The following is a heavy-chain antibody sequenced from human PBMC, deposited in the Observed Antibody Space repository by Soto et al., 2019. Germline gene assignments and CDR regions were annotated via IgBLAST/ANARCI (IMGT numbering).Heavy chain of an antibody. Sequence: SETLSLTCAVYGGSFSGYYWSWIRQPPGKGLEWIGEINHSGSTNYNPSLKSRVTISVDTSKNQFSLKLSSVTAADTAVYYCARSAARWYNWFDPWGQGTLVTVSS. V-gene: IGHV4-34*01. CDR3: ARSAARWYNWFDP. CDR1: GGSFSGYY. D-gene: IGHD6-6*01. CDR2: INHSGST. J-gene: IGHJ5*02.